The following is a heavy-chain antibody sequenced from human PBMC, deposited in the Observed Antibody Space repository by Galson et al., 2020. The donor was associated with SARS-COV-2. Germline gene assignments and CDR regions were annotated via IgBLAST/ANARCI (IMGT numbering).Heavy chain of an antibody. CDR3: AREGTKIVLAELFDN. V-gene: IGHV3-49*04. CDR1: GFTFGDYT. J-gene: IGHJ4*02. Sequence: GGSLRLSCTVSGFTFGDYTMSWVRQAPGKGLEWVGFIKSKNHGGTTEYAASVKGRFSISRDDSKSIAYLEMNSLKVEDTAVYYCAREGTKIVLAELFDNWGQGTLVTVSS. D-gene: IGHD3-22*01. CDR2: IKSKNHGGTT.